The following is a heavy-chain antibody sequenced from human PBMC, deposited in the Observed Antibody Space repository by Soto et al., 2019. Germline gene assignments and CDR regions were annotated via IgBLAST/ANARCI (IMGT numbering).Heavy chain of an antibody. CDR1: GGSISSGYYY. CDR2: IYYSGST. J-gene: IGHJ5*02. CDR3: ARAKNCISTSCYGAWFDP. V-gene: IGHV4-30-4*01. Sequence: PSETLSLTCTVSGGSISSGYYYWSWIRQPPGKGLEWIGYIYYSGSTYYNPSLKSRVTISVDTSKNQFSLKLSSVTAADTAVYYCARAKNCISTSCYGAWFDPWGQGTLLTVSS. D-gene: IGHD2-2*01.